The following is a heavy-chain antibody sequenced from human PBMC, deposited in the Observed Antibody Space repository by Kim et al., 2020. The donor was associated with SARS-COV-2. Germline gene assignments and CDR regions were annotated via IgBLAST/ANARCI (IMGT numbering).Heavy chain of an antibody. Sequence: GGSLRLSCAASGFTFSNAWMSWVRQAPGKGLEWVGRIKSKTDGGTTDYAAPVKGRFTISRDDSKNTLYLQMNSLKTEDTAVYYCTTEIVGCIVVVPAAIGCHLSLDYWGQGTLVTVSS. CDR1: GFTFSNAW. D-gene: IGHD2-2*01. CDR2: IKSKTDGGTT. CDR3: TTEIVGCIVVVPAAIGCHLSLDY. J-gene: IGHJ4*02. V-gene: IGHV3-15*01.